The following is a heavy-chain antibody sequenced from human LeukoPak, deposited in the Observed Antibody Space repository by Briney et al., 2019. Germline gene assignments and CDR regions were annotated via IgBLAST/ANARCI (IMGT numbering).Heavy chain of an antibody. CDR2: ISAYNGNT. V-gene: IGHV1-18*01. CDR3: AGNLGYCSSTSCPPHYYFDY. Sequence: ASVKVSCEASGYTFTSYGISWVRQAPGQGLEWMGWISAYNGNTNYAQKLQGRVTMTTDTSTSTAYMELSSLRSEDTAVYYCAGNLGYCSSTSCPPHYYFDYWGQGTLVTVSS. CDR1: GYTFTSYG. D-gene: IGHD2-2*01. J-gene: IGHJ4*02.